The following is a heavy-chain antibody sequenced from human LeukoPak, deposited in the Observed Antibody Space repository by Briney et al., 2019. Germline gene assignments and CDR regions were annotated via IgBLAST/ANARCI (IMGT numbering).Heavy chain of an antibody. Sequence: ASVKVSCKASGYTFTSYDINWVRQAPGQGLEWMGWINTNTGNPTYAQGFTGRFVFSLDTSVSTAYLQISSLKAEDTAVYYCARLGYCSSTSCPRGRWFDPWGQGTLVTVSS. CDR1: GYTFTSYD. CDR3: ARLGYCSSTSCPRGRWFDP. J-gene: IGHJ5*02. V-gene: IGHV7-4-1*02. D-gene: IGHD2-2*01. CDR2: INTNTGNP.